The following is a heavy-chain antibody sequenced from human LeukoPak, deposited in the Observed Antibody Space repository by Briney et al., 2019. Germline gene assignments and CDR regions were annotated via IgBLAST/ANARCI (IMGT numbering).Heavy chain of an antibody. CDR3: ARAAGRGSTSGLDFDY. V-gene: IGHV4-59*10. CDR2: IYTSGST. Sequence: SETLSLTCAVYGGSFSGYYWSWIRQPAGKGLEWIGRIYTSGSTNYNPSLKSRVTMSVDTSKNQFSLKLSSVTAADTAVYYCARAAGRGSTSGLDFDYWGQGTLVTVSS. CDR1: GGSFSGYY. D-gene: IGHD2-2*01. J-gene: IGHJ4*02.